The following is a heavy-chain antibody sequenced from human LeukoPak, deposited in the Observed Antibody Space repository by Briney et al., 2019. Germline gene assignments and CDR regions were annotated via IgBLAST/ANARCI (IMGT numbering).Heavy chain of an antibody. CDR3: AKGESFAFAT. V-gene: IGHV3-23*01. D-gene: IGHD2-21*01. Sequence: GGSLRLSCAASGFTFSSYAMSWVRQAPGKGLEWVSGISRSGPTYYRDSVRGRFTISRDNSKNTLYLQMNSLRAEDTAVYYCAKGESFAFATWGQGTMVTVSS. CDR2: ISRSGPT. J-gene: IGHJ3*02. CDR1: GFTFSSYA.